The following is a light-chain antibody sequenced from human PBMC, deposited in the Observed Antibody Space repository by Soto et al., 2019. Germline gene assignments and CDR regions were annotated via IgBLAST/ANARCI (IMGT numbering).Light chain of an antibody. CDR3: QQYSTYPLT. J-gene: IGKJ4*01. Sequence: DIPMTQTPSTRSAPVGDRVTMTCRASQSISNSLAWYQQKPGKAPKLLIYRASALQSGVPSRFSGSGSGTEFTLTIDSLQPDDFATFYCQQYSTYPLTFGGGTKVDIK. CDR1: QSISNS. CDR2: RAS. V-gene: IGKV1-5*03.